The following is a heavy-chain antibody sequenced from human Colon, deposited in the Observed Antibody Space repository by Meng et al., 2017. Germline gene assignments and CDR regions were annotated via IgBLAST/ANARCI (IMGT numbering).Heavy chain of an antibody. Sequence: QVQLQESGPGLVQPSETLSLICTISGGSINSADYYWNWIRQSPGKGLEWLGYIHSSGNTYYTPSLKSRLTMSLDTSKNQFSLRLTSVTAADTAVYYCARTPVIPDARTFDFWGQGALVTVSS. V-gene: IGHV4-30-4*01. CDR2: IHSSGNT. CDR3: ARTPVIPDARTFDF. CDR1: GGSINSADYY. D-gene: IGHD2-2*01. J-gene: IGHJ4*02.